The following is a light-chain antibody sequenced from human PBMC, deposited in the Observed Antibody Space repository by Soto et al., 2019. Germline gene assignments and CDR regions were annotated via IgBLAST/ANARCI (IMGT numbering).Light chain of an antibody. CDR3: QQYGTSPFT. V-gene: IGKV3-20*01. Sequence: EIVLTQSPDTLSLSPGERATLSCRASQSVSSDYVAWYQQKPGQAPRLLPHGSSSRATGVPDRFSGRGSGTTFTLVISRLEPEDFAVYYCQQYGTSPFTFGQGTKVDIK. J-gene: IGKJ2*01. CDR1: QSVSSDY. CDR2: GSS.